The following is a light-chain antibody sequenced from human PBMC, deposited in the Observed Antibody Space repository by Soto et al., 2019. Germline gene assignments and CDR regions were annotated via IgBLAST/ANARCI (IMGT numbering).Light chain of an antibody. CDR3: QQRSNWT. Sequence: EIVLTQSPATLSLSPGERATLSCRASQSVSSYLAWYQQKPGQAPRLLIYDASNRATGIPARFSVSGSGTDFPLTISSLEPEDFAVYYCQQRSNWTFGQGTKVEIK. V-gene: IGKV3-11*01. CDR2: DAS. CDR1: QSVSSY. J-gene: IGKJ1*01.